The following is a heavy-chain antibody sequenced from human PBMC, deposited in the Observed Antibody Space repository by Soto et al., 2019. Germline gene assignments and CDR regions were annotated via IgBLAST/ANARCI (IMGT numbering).Heavy chain of an antibody. Sequence: QVQLVQSGAEVKKPGSSVKVSCKASGGTFSSYAITWVRQAPGQGLEWMGGIIPIFGTANYAQKFQGRVTITADESTSTAYMEPSSLRSEDTAVYYCARDLKRAARPGKYNWFCPWGQGTLVTVSS. CDR1: GGTFSSYA. J-gene: IGHJ5*02. CDR2: IIPIFGTA. CDR3: ARDLKRAARPGKYNWFCP. D-gene: IGHD6-6*01. V-gene: IGHV1-69*01.